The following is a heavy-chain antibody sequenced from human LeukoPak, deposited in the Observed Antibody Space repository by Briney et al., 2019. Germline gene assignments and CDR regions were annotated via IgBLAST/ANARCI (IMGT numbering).Heavy chain of an antibody. Sequence: ASMKVSCKTSGYTFTSYGISWVRQAPGQGLEWMGWISAYNGNTNYAQKLQGRVTMTTDTSTSTAYMELRSLRSDDTAVYYCARTYYDYVWGSYRPYYFDYWGQGTLVTVSS. V-gene: IGHV1-18*01. CDR3: ARTYYDYVWGSYRPYYFDY. CDR2: ISAYNGNT. D-gene: IGHD3-16*02. CDR1: GYTFTSYG. J-gene: IGHJ4*02.